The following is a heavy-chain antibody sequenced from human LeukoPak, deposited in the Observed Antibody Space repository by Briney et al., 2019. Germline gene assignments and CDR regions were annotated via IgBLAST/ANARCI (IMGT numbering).Heavy chain of an antibody. Sequence: GASVKVSCKASGYTFTSYDINWVRQATGQGLEWMGWMNPNSGNTGYAQKFQGRVTMTRNTSISTAYMELSSLRSEDTAVYYCARETNSSWYVYYYYGMDVWGQGTTVTVSS. V-gene: IGHV1-8*01. J-gene: IGHJ6*02. CDR3: ARETNSSWYVYYYYGMDV. CDR1: GYTFTSYD. D-gene: IGHD6-13*01. CDR2: MNPNSGNT.